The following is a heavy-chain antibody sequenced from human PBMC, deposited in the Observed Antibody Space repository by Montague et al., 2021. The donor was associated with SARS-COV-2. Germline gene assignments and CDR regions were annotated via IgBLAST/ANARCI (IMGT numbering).Heavy chain of an antibody. CDR3: AKEQYSSSWSDFDY. J-gene: IGHJ4*02. D-gene: IGHD6-13*01. CDR1: GFTFSTYP. CDR2: ISYDGSKK. Sequence: SLRLSCAASGFTFSTYPMHWVRQAPGKGLEWLVVISYDGSKKDYADSVKGRFTISRDNSENMLYLQMNSLRAEVTAVYYCAKEQYSSSWSDFDYWGQGTVVAVSS. V-gene: IGHV3-30*04.